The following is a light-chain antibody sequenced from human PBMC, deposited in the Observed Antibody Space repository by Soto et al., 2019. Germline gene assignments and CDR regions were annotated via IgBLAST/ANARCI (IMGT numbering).Light chain of an antibody. CDR3: QQRSSWPPPT. CDR2: GAS. CDR1: QSITSNF. V-gene: IGKV3D-20*02. J-gene: IGKJ4*01. Sequence: EVVLTQSPGTLSLSPGERATLSCRTSQSITSNFLSWFQQKPGQPPRLLLYGASRRAAGTPDRFSGSGSGTDFTLTISSLEPEDFAVYYCQQRSSWPPPTFGGGTKVEI.